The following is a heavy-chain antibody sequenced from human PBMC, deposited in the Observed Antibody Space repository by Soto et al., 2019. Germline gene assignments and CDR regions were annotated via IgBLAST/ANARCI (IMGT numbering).Heavy chain of an antibody. V-gene: IGHV4-30-2*01. CDR1: GGSISSGGYS. CDR2: IYHSGST. CDR3: ASMYYYDSSGYYRHYFDY. J-gene: IGHJ4*02. D-gene: IGHD3-22*01. Sequence: QLQLQESGSGLVKPSQTLSLTCAVSGGSISSGGYSWSWIRQPPGKGLEWIGYIYHSGSTYYNPSLKRRVTISVDRSKNQFSLKLSSVTAADTAVYYCASMYYYDSSGYYRHYFDYWGQGTLVTVSS.